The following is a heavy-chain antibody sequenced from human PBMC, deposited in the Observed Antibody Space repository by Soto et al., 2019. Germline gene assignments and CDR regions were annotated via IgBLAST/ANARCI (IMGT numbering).Heavy chain of an antibody. CDR2: IYYSRSA. Sequence: QLQLQESGPGLVKPSETLSLTCTVSGGSISSSSYYWGWIRQPPGKGLEWIGSIYYSRSAFYSPSLRSLVTISVDTSKNQFALRVSSVTAADTAVNYCAREYSSAPDYWGQGTLVTVSS. J-gene: IGHJ4*02. D-gene: IGHD6-25*01. CDR1: GGSISSSSYY. V-gene: IGHV4-39*02. CDR3: AREYSSAPDY.